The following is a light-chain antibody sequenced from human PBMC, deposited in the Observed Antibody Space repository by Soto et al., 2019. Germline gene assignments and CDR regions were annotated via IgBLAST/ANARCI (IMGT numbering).Light chain of an antibody. CDR1: SVDINY. CDR2: EVT. J-gene: IGLJ3*02. Sequence: QSALPQPPSASGSRRQSVTISCTGTSVDINYVSWFQQHPGKAPKLIICEVTKRPSGVPDRFSGSKSGNTASLTVSGLQDYDEADYYCSSYAGRDIGVFGGGTKPTVL. V-gene: IGLV2-8*01. CDR3: SSYAGRDIGV.